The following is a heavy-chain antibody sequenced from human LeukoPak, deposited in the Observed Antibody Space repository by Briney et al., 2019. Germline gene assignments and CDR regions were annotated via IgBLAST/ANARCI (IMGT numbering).Heavy chain of an antibody. CDR3: AKDRICSGGSCYFDY. V-gene: IGHV3-53*01. CDR2: IYSGGST. D-gene: IGHD2-15*01. Sequence: GGSLRLSCAASGFTVSSNYMSWVRQAPGKGLEWVSVIYSGGSTYYADSVKGRFTISRDNSKNTLYLQMNSLRAEDTAVYHCAKDRICSGGSCYFDYWGQGTLVTVSS. J-gene: IGHJ4*02. CDR1: GFTVSSNY.